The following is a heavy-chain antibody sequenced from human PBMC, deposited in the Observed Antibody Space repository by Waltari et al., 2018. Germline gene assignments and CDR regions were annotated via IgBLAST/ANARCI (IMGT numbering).Heavy chain of an antibody. Sequence: QVHLQESGPGLVKPSETLSLICTVSGGPISSYYWSWIRQPPGKGLEWIGYIHYSGSTHSNPPRKSLVTNSVDTSKNQFSLKLGCVTAADTAVYYCAREDCTTGVCQAGYWGQGTLVTVSS. V-gene: IGHV4-59*01. CDR3: AREDCTTGVCQAGY. CDR1: GGPISSYY. J-gene: IGHJ4*02. CDR2: IHYSGST. D-gene: IGHD2-8*01.